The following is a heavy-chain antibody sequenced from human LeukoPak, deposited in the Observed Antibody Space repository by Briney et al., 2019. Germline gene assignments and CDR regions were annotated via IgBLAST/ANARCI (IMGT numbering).Heavy chain of an antibody. V-gene: IGHV1-2*02. Sequence: ASVTVSCMASGYTFTGYYMHWVRQAPGQGLERMGWINPNSGGTNYAQKFQGRVTMTRDTSISTAYMELSTLRSDDTAVYYCARAGGDSSGYFDYWGQGTLVTVSS. CDR3: ARAGGDSSGYFDY. D-gene: IGHD3-22*01. J-gene: IGHJ4*02. CDR2: INPNSGGT. CDR1: GYTFTGYY.